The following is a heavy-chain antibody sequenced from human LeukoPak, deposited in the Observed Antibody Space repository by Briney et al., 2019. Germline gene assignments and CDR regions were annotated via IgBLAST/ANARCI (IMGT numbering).Heavy chain of an antibody. Sequence: GGSLRLSCAASGFTFNRYWMNWVRQAPGKGLEWVSSITSSSSYIYYADTVKGRFTISRDNAKSSLYLQMNSLRDEDTAVYYCARDPYSGNYGDYYYYYMDVWGKGTTVTISS. J-gene: IGHJ6*03. D-gene: IGHD1-26*01. CDR2: ITSSSSYI. CDR1: GFTFNRYW. CDR3: ARDPYSGNYGDYYYYYMDV. V-gene: IGHV3-21*01.